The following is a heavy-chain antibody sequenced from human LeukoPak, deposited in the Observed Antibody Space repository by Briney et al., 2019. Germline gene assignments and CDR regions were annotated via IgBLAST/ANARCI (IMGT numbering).Heavy chain of an antibody. CDR2: IYHSGTT. J-gene: IGHJ4*02. CDR3: ARRRAVVAGPTFDY. D-gene: IGHD6-19*01. V-gene: IGHV4-59*08. Sequence: PSETLSLTCTVSGVSISSYHWSWIRQPPGKGLEWIGYIYHSGTTNYNPSLKSRVTMSVDTSKNQFSLNLSSVTAADTAVYYCARRRAVVAGPTFDYWGQGTLVTVSS. CDR1: GVSISSYH.